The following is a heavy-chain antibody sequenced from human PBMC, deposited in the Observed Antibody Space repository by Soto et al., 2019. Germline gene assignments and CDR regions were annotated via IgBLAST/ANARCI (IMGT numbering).Heavy chain of an antibody. D-gene: IGHD2-15*01. CDR1: GYSFHNSG. V-gene: IGHV1-18*01. CDR3: SKNGSTWFAS. J-gene: IGHJ5*01. CDR2: ISVLNAYA. Sequence: QVQLVQSGPELKKPGASVKVSCKTSGYSFHNSGISWVRQAPGQGLEWMGWISVLNAYAHYGQKFQGRVIMTADTFTSTAYMELRGLRSDDTAMYYRSKNGSTWFASWGQGTPVTVSS.